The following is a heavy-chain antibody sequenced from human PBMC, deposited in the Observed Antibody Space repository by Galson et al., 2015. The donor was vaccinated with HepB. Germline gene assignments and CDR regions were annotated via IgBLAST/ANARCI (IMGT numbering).Heavy chain of an antibody. V-gene: IGHV3-73*01. J-gene: IGHJ3*02. CDR1: GFTFSGSA. Sequence: SLRLSCAASGFTFSGSAMHWVRQASGKGLEWVGRIRSKGHSYATEYAESVKGRFTISRDDSKNTAYLQMNSLKTEDTAVYYCTRRQFYDFWSGYYKSDSLDIWGPGTMVTVST. CDR2: IRSKGHSYAT. CDR3: TRRQFYDFWSGYYKSDSLDI. D-gene: IGHD3-3*01.